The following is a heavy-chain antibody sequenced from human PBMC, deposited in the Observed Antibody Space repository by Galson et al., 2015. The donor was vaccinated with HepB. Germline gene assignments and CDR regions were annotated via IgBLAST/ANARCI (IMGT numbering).Heavy chain of an antibody. D-gene: IGHD3-22*01. Sequence: SLRLSCAASGFTFGDYAMSWVRQAPGKGLEWVGFIRSKAYGGTTEYAASVKGRFTISRDDSKSIAYLQMNSLKTEDTAVYYCTAPTYYDSSGYPLDYWGQGTLVTVSS. V-gene: IGHV3-49*04. CDR1: GFTFGDYA. CDR3: TAPTYYDSSGYPLDY. J-gene: IGHJ4*02. CDR2: IRSKAYGGTT.